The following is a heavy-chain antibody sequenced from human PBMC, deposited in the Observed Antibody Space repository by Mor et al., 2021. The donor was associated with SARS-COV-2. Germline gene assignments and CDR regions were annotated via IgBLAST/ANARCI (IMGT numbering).Heavy chain of an antibody. V-gene: IGHV4-39*01. D-gene: IGHD3-22*01. Sequence: TYYNPSLKIRVTISVDMSKNQFSLKLSSVTAADTAVYYCARYDYYDNSGYRQWGQGTLVTVSS. CDR3: ARYDYYDNSGYRQ. J-gene: IGHJ4*02. CDR2: T.